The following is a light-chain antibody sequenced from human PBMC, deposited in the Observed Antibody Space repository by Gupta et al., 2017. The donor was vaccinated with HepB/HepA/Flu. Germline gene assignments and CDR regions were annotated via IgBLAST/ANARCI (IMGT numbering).Light chain of an antibody. Sequence: DIQMTQSPSSLSASVGDRVTITCRASQSISRYVNWYQQKPGKAPNLLIYAASSLQSGVPSRFSGSGSGTDFTLTISSLQPEDFATYYCQQSHSPPLTFGGGTKVEIK. CDR2: AAS. V-gene: IGKV1-39*01. J-gene: IGKJ4*01. CDR3: QQSHSPPLT. CDR1: QSISRY.